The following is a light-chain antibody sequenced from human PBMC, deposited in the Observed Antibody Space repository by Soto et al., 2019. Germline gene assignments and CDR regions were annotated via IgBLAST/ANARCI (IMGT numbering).Light chain of an antibody. CDR3: SSYTSRNTGV. CDR2: DVS. V-gene: IGLV2-14*01. CDR1: SSDIGGYNY. J-gene: IGLJ1*01. Sequence: QSALTQPASVSGSPGQLITISCTGTSSDIGGYNYVSWYQQHPGKAPKIMIYDVSNRPSGVSNRFSGSKSGNTASLTISGLQAEDEADYYCSSYTSRNTGVFGTGTKLTVL.